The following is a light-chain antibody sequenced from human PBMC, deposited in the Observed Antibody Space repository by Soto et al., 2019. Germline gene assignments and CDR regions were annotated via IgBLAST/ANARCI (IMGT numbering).Light chain of an antibody. Sequence: EIVMTRSPANLSVSPGERATLSCRASQSVSSNLAWYQQKPGQGPRLLIYGASTRATSIPARFSGSGSGTEFTLTINSLQSEDFAVYYCQQYNKWPPYTFGQGTKLEIK. CDR1: QSVSSN. CDR2: GAS. J-gene: IGKJ2*01. V-gene: IGKV3-15*01. CDR3: QQYNKWPPYT.